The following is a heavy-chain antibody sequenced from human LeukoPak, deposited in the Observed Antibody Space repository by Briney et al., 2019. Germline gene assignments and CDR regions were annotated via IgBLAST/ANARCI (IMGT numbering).Heavy chain of an antibody. CDR1: GGSISSSSSYY. CDR3: ARHSSGWYYFDY. CDR2: IYYSGST. Sequence: PSETLSLTCTVSGGSISSSSSYYWGWIRQPPGKGLEWIGSIYYSGSTYYNPSFKSRVTIPEDTSKNQFSLKLSSVTAAETAVYYCARHSSGWYYFDYWGQGTLVTVSS. V-gene: IGHV4-39*01. D-gene: IGHD6-19*01. J-gene: IGHJ4*02.